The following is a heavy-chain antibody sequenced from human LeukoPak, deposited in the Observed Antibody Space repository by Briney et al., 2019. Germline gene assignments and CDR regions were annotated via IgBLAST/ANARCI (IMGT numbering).Heavy chain of an antibody. J-gene: IGHJ3*02. CDR1: GFTFDDYA. D-gene: IGHD3-22*01. CDR2: ISWNSGSI. V-gene: IGHV3-9*01. CDR3: AKVSSGYYYGAFDI. Sequence: GGSLRLSCAASGFTFDDYAMHWVRHAPGKGLEWVSGISWNSGSIGYADSVKGRFTISRDNAKNSLYLQMNSLRAEDTALYYCAKVSSGYYYGAFDIWGQGTMVTVSS.